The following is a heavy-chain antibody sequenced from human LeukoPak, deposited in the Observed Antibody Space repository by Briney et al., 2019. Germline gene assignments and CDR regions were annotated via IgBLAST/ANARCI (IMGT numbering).Heavy chain of an antibody. CDR1: GFTVSSNY. V-gene: IGHV3-53*01. CDR2: IYSGGGT. J-gene: IGHJ3*02. CDR3: ARTGRWLHDYDAFDI. D-gene: IGHD5-24*01. Sequence: GGSLRLSCAASGFTVSSNYMSWVRQAPGKGLEWVSVIYSGGGTYYADSVKGRFTISRDNSKNTLCLQMNSLRAEDTAVYYCARTGRWLHDYDAFDIWGQGTMATVSS.